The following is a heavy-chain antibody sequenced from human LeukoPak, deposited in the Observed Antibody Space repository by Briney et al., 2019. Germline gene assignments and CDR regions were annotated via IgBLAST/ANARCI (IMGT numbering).Heavy chain of an antibody. V-gene: IGHV4-4*07. D-gene: IGHD1-7*01. J-gene: IGHJ3*02. CDR2: VYTSGST. CDR3: ARLITGTTTAFDI. CDR1: GGSISGYY. Sequence: SETLSLTCSVSGGSISGYYWTWIRQPAGKGLELIGRVYTSGSTHYNPSLETRLTMSVDTSKNQFSLKLSSVTAADTAVYYCARLITGTTTAFDIWGQGTMVTVSS.